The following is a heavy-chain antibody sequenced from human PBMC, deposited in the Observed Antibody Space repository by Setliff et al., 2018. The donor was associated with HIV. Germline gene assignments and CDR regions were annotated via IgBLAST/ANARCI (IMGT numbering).Heavy chain of an antibody. CDR1: GGSISSGNW. CDR2: IYHSGIT. V-gene: IGHV4-4*02. Sequence: SETLSLTCAVSGGSISSGNWWSWVRQPPGKRLEWIGEIYHSGITNYNPSLKSRVTISVDKSKDQFSLKLSSVTAADTAVYYCTFRTNWYFDLWGRGTLVTVSS. CDR3: TFRTNWYFDL. J-gene: IGHJ2*01.